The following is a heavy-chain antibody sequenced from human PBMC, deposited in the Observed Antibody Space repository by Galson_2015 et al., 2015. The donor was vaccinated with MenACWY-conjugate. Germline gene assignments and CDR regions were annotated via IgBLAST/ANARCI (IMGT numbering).Heavy chain of an antibody. CDR2: ISKSGSPL. J-gene: IGHJ6*03. CDR1: GFTFTGYE. Sequence: SLRLSCAASGFTFTGYEFNWVRQAPGKGLEWLSYISKSGSPLYYADSVKGRFTISRDNMKKSLFLEMNSLRAGDTGVYYRARVGTWIHQYFYYMDVWGKGTTVTVSS. V-gene: IGHV3-48*03. D-gene: IGHD5-18*01. CDR3: ARVGTWIHQYFYYMDV.